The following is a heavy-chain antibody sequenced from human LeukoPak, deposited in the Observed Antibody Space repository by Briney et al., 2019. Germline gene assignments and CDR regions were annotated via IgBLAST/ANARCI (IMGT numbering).Heavy chain of an antibody. J-gene: IGHJ4*02. CDR2: INWDGDIT. D-gene: IGHD3-9*01. V-gene: IGHV3-43*01. Sequence: GGSLRLSCAASGFTFDDYTMHWVRQPPGKGLEWVSLINWDGDITEYADSVKGRFTISRDNSKNSLFLQMNSLRTEDTALYYCAKGNILTGPPDSWGQGTLVTVSS. CDR3: AKGNILTGPPDS. CDR1: GFTFDDYT.